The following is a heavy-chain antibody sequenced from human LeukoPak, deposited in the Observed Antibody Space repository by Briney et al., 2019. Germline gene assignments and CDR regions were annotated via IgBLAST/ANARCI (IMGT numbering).Heavy chain of an antibody. CDR1: GGSISSSNW. CDR2: IYYSGST. D-gene: IGHD2-8*01. Sequence: SETLSLTCAVSGGSISSSNWWSWVRQPPGKGLEWIGSIYYSGSTYYNPSLKSRVTISVDTSKNQFSLKLSSVTAADTAVYYCARRDVLTVYALDYWGQGTLVTVSS. V-gene: IGHV4-39*01. CDR3: ARRDVLTVYALDY. J-gene: IGHJ4*02.